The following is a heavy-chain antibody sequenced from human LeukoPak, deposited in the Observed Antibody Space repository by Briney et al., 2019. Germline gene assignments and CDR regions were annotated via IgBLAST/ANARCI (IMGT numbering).Heavy chain of an antibody. V-gene: IGHV3-23*01. CDR1: GFPLSSYA. CDR2: TSSSDAGT. CDR3: ARAPVTACRGAYCYPFDY. J-gene: IGHJ4*02. D-gene: IGHD2-21*01. Sequence: PGRSPRLSCAASGFPLSSYAMSWVRQAPGKGLEWVSATSSSDAGTYYADSVRGRFTISRDNSKHTMYLQMNSLRLEDAAVYFCARAPVTACRGAYCYPFDYWGQGTQVTVSS.